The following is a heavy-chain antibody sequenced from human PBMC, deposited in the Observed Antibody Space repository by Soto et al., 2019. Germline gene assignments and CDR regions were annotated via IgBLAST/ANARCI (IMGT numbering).Heavy chain of an antibody. J-gene: IGHJ6*02. CDR2: ISAYNGNT. CDR3: ARDSPYSSRWYVEQYYYYGMDV. CDR1: GYTFTSYG. V-gene: IGHV1-18*01. D-gene: IGHD6-13*01. Sequence: QVQLVQSGAEVKKPGASVKVSCKASGYTFTSYGISWVRQAPGQGLEWMGWISAYNGNTNYAQKLQGRVTMTTDTSTSTAYMELRSLRSDDTAVYYCARDSPYSSRWYVEQYYYYGMDVWGQGTTVTVSS.